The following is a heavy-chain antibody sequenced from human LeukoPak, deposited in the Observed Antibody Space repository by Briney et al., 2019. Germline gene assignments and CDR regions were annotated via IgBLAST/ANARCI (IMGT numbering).Heavy chain of an antibody. Sequence: GESLRLSCAASGFTFSSYSMNWVRQAPGKGLEWVSSISSSSSYIYYADSVKGRFTISRDNAKNSLYLQMNSLRAEDTAVYYCASGLTGYYPIDYWGQGTLVTVSS. CDR3: ASGLTGYYPIDY. D-gene: IGHD3-9*01. CDR1: GFTFSSYS. J-gene: IGHJ4*02. CDR2: ISSSSSYI. V-gene: IGHV3-21*01.